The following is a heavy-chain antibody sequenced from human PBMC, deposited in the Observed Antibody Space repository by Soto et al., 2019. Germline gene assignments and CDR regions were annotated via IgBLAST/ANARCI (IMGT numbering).Heavy chain of an antibody. CDR1: GYTFSSYG. J-gene: IGHJ6*02. CDR2: VSPYDGYT. V-gene: IGHV1-18*01. CDR3: ARGGYYDSSGARNYFYYGMNV. Sequence: QVQLVQSGAEVKKPGASVKVSCKASGYTFSSYGINWVRQAPGQGLEWLGWVSPYDGYTNYAQILQGRVSMTTDTSTKTAYMEVRILSSDDTAVYYCARGGYYDSSGARNYFYYGMNVWGQGTTVTVSS. D-gene: IGHD3-22*01.